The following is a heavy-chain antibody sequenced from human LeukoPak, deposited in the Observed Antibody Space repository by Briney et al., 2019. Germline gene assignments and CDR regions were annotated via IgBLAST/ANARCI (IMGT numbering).Heavy chain of an antibody. CDR3: AKSLRIAVAGHAEYFQH. J-gene: IGHJ1*01. V-gene: IGHV3-23*01. Sequence: GGSLRLSCAASGFTFSSYAMRWVRQAPGKGLEWVSAISGSGGSTYYADSVKGRFTISRDNSKNTLYLQMNSLRAEDTAVYYCAKSLRIAVAGHAEYFQHWGQGTLVTVSS. D-gene: IGHD6-19*01. CDR2: ISGSGGST. CDR1: GFTFSSYA.